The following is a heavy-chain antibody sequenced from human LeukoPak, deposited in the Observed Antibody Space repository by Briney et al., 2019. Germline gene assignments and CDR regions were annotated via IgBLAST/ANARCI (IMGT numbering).Heavy chain of an antibody. V-gene: IGHV1-18*01. J-gene: IGHJ4*02. CDR1: GYTFANYA. CDR2: VSAYNDNT. Sequence: ASVKVSCKASGYTFANYAISWVRQAPGLGLVWMGWVSAYNDNTYYAQKLQGRVTMTTDTSTSTAYMELRSLRSDDTAVYYCARGGVLDDSIGYWGQGTLVTVSS. CDR3: ARGGVLDDSIGY. D-gene: IGHD3-22*01.